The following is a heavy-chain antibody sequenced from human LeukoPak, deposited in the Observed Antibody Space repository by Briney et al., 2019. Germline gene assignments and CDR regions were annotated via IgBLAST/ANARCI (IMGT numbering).Heavy chain of an antibody. V-gene: IGHV4-59*01. D-gene: IGHD6-19*01. CDR3: ARVAGVAGVQH. J-gene: IGHJ1*01. Sequence: SGTLSLTCTVSGGSISSYYWSWIRQPPGKGLEWIGYIYYSGSTNYNPSLKSRVTISVDTSKNQFSLKLSSVTAADTAVYYCARVAGVAGVQHWGQGTLVTVSS. CDR2: IYYSGST. CDR1: GGSISSYY.